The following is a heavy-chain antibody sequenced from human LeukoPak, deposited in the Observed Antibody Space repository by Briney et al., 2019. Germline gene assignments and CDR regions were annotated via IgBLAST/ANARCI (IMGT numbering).Heavy chain of an antibody. D-gene: IGHD3-10*01. CDR2: TYYRPKWYN. Sequence: SQTLSLTCGISGDSVSSNSAAWNWIRQSPSRALEWLGRTYYRPKWYNDYAVSVKSRITINPDTSKNQFSLQLNSVTPEDTAVYYCARGDERLLWFGEQKYKWFDPWGQGTLVTVSS. J-gene: IGHJ5*02. CDR1: GDSVSSNSAA. CDR3: ARGDERLLWFGEQKYKWFDP. V-gene: IGHV6-1*01.